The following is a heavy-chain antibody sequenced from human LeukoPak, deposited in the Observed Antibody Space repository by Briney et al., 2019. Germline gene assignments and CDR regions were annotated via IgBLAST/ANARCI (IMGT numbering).Heavy chain of an antibody. CDR3: ARERNSNYAQNWFDP. V-gene: IGHV4-38-2*02. CDR1: GYSISSGYY. CDR2: IYHSGST. D-gene: IGHD4-11*01. J-gene: IGHJ5*02. Sequence: SETLSLTCTVSGYSISSGYYWGWIRQPPGKGLEWIGSIYHSGSTYYNPSLKSRVTISVDTSKNQFSLKLSSVTAADTAVYYCARERNSNYAQNWFDPWGQGTLVTVSS.